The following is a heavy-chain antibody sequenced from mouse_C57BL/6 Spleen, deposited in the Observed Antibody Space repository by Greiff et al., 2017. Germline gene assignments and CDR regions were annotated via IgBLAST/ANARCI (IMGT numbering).Heavy chain of an antibody. J-gene: IGHJ3*01. V-gene: IGHV3-1*01. Sequence: EVQLQQSGPGMVKPSQSLSLTCTVTGYSITSGYDWHWIRHFPGNKLEWMGYISYSGSTNNNPSLKSRISITHDTYKNHFFLKLNSVTTEDTATYYCARDGKPAWFAYWGQGTLVTVSA. CDR1: GYSITSGYD. D-gene: IGHD2-1*01. CDR3: ARDGKPAWFAY. CDR2: ISYSGST.